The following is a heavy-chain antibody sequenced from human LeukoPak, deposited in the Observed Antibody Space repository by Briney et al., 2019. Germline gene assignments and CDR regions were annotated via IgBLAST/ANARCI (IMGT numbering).Heavy chain of an antibody. CDR2: ITGSGYTT. Sequence: QPGGSLRLSCTASGFTFGDYVMSWVRQAPGKGLEWVSGITGSGYTTYYADSVKGRFTISRDNSKSTLYLQMNSLKAEDTAVYYCAKEYRPWGQGTLVTVSS. D-gene: IGHD3-16*02. V-gene: IGHV3-23*01. J-gene: IGHJ5*02. CDR3: AKEYRP. CDR1: GFTFGDYV.